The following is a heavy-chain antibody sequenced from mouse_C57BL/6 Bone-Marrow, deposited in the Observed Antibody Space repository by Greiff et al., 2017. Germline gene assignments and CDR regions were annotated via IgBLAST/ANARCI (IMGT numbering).Heavy chain of an antibody. CDR1: GFTFSSYC. J-gene: IGHJ2*01. V-gene: IGHV5-6*01. D-gene: IGHD1-1*01. CDR2: ISRGGGYT. CDR3: ARGSTTVVEPMDY. Sequence: EVQLVQSGGDLVKPGGSLKLSCAASGFTFSSYCMSWVRQTPDKRLEWVATISRGGGYTYYPDSVKGRYTLSRDNAKNTLYLQMSSLKSEDTAMYYCARGSTTVVEPMDYWGQGTTLTVSS.